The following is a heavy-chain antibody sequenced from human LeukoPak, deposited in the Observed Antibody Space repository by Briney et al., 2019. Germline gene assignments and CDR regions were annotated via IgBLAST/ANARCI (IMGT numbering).Heavy chain of an antibody. Sequence: EASVEVSCKASGYTFTVYYMHWVRQAPGQGLEWMGWINPNSGGTNYAQKFQGRVTMTRDTSISTAYMELSRLRSDDTAVYYCARVAAVAGKDYWGQGTLVTVSS. CDR2: INPNSGGT. CDR3: ARVAAVAGKDY. D-gene: IGHD6-19*01. J-gene: IGHJ4*02. V-gene: IGHV1-2*02. CDR1: GYTFTVYY.